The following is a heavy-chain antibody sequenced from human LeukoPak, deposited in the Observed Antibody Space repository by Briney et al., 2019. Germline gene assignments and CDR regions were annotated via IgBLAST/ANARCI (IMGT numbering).Heavy chain of an antibody. CDR2: IFYSGTT. Sequence: SETLSLTCTVSGYSIGSGNFYWAWIRQPPGKGLEWIGNIFYSGTTYNNPSLASRVTMSVNTSTNQFSLKLYSVTAADTAIYYCARHYYGSSQIDYWGQGTLVAVSS. D-gene: IGHD3-10*01. CDR3: ARHYYGSSQIDY. CDR1: GYSIGSGNFY. V-gene: IGHV4-39*01. J-gene: IGHJ4*02.